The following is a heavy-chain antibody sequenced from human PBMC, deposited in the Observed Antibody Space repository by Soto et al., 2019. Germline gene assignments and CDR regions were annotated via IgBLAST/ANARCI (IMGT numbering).Heavy chain of an antibody. CDR1: GFTFTSSA. D-gene: IGHD3-3*02. CDR2: IVVGSGNT. J-gene: IGHJ3*02. CDR3: AAPVLALAFDI. Sequence: SVKVSCKVSGFTFTSSAVQWVRQARGQRLEWIGWIVVGSGNTNYAQKFQERVTITRDMSTSTAYMELSSLRSEDTAVYYCAAPVLALAFDIWGQGTMVTVSS. V-gene: IGHV1-58*01.